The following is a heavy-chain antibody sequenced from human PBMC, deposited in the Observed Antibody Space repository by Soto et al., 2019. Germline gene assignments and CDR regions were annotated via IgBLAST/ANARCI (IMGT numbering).Heavy chain of an antibody. J-gene: IGHJ6*02. CDR1: GFIFSNCW. CDR3: VRARGYYCMDV. V-gene: IGHV3-74*01. CDR2: INSDGSST. Sequence: GGSLRLSCVASGFIFSNCWMHWVRQAPGMGLVWVSHINSDGSSTTYADSVKGRFTISRDNAKNTLYLQMNSLRAEDTAVYYCVRARGYYCMDVWGPETTVTVSS.